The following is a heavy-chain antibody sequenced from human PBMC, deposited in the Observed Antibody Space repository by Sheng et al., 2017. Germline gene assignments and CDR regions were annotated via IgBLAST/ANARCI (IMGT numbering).Heavy chain of an antibody. Sequence: QVQLVQSGAEMKKPGSSVKVSCKASGGTLNDYAISWVRQAPGQGLEWMGGIIPIFGTASYAQNFQGPLTITTDESSNTAYMELTNLRSEDTAVYYCARDDPEDVNIVGTIKGGFDSWGQGTLVTVSS. D-gene: IGHD5-12*01. V-gene: IGHV1-69*05. CDR3: ARDDPEDVNIVGTIKGGFDS. CDR1: GGTLNDYA. J-gene: IGHJ4*02. CDR2: IIPIFGTA.